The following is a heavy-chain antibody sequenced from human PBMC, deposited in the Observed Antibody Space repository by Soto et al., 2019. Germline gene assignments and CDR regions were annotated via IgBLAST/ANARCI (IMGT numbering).Heavy chain of an antibody. CDR3: ATSGGGWYLY. CDR2: VNPSGGHT. Sequence: GASVKVSCKASGDTFTDYYIHWVRQAPGQGLEWMGTVNPSGGHTTYAQHFLGRVTMTRNTSTSTPYIELTSLTSDDTAVYYCATSGGGWYLYWGQGTLVTVS. J-gene: IGHJ4*02. D-gene: IGHD6-19*01. CDR1: GDTFTDYY. V-gene: IGHV1-46*01.